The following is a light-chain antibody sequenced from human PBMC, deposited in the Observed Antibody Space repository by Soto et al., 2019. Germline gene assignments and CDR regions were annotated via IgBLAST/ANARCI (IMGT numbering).Light chain of an antibody. V-gene: IGKV3-20*01. J-gene: IGKJ1*01. Sequence: EIVLTQSPGTLSLSPGERATLSCRASQSLSSSYLAWYQQKPGQSPRLLIYGAPSRATGIPDRFSGSGSGTDFTLTIRRMVPEDFAVYYCQHYGSSRWTFGQGTKVEIK. CDR3: QHYGSSRWT. CDR1: QSLSSSY. CDR2: GAP.